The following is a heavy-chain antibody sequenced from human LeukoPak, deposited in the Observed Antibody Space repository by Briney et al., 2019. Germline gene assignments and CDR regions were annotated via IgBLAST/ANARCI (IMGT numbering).Heavy chain of an antibody. CDR3: ARVRDGDDGPFDY. CDR2: ISYDGSNK. D-gene: IGHD4-17*01. Sequence: GGSLRLSCAASGFTFSSYAMHWVRQAPGKGLEWVAVISYDGSNKYYADSVKGRFTISRDNSKNTLYLQMNSLRAEDTAVYYCARVRDGDDGPFDYWGQGTLVTVSS. V-gene: IGHV3-30-3*01. CDR1: GFTFSSYA. J-gene: IGHJ4*02.